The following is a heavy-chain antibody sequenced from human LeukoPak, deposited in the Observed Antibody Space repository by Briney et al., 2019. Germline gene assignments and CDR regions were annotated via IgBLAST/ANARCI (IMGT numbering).Heavy chain of an antibody. J-gene: IGHJ6*02. CDR3: ARATVADYYGMDV. V-gene: IGHV1-18*01. CDR1: GYTFTSYG. CDR2: ISAYNGNT. D-gene: IGHD4-17*01. Sequence: GASVKVSCKASGYTFTSYGISWVRQAPGQGLEWMGWISAYNGNTNYAQKLQGRVTMTTDTSTGTAYMELRSLRSDDTAVYYCARATVADYYGMDVWGQGTTVTVSS.